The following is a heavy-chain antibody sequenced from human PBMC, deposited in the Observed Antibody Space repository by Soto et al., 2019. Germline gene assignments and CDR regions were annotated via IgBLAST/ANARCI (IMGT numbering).Heavy chain of an antibody. D-gene: IGHD1-26*01. Sequence: QVQLVQSGPEVRKPGASVKVSCEASGYTFTTSGISWVRQVPGQGLEWMGWISTYNGDTNSAQNFQGRVLMTADTSTGTVWMELMRLKSDDTAVYYGARQGSWPYYYYGLDVWGQGTIVTVSS. J-gene: IGHJ6*02. CDR2: ISTYNGDT. V-gene: IGHV1-18*01. CDR1: GYTFTTSG. CDR3: ARQGSWPYYYYGLDV.